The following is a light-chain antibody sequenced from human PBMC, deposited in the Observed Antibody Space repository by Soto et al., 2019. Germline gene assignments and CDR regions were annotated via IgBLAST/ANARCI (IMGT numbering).Light chain of an antibody. V-gene: IGKV1-39*01. J-gene: IGKJ4*01. CDR3: QQSYSTHPS. CDR2: AAS. CDR1: QSISNY. Sequence: DVQMTQSPSSLSASVGDRLTITCRASQSISNYLNWYHQKPGKAPKLLIYAASSLQRGVSSRFSGSGSGTDFTHTISSLQPEDFATYYCQQSYSTHPSFGGGTSVEIK.